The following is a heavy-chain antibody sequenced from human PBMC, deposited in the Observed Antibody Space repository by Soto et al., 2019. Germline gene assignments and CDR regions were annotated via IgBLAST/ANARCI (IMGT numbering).Heavy chain of an antibody. V-gene: IGHV3-23*01. J-gene: IGHJ4*02. CDR1: GFTFSRFA. CDR3: AKDLTPIQLWPSSFDF. CDR2: ISPPGGTT. D-gene: IGHD5-18*01. Sequence: GGSLRLSCVASGFTFSRFAMSWVRQAPGKGLEWVSTISPPGGTTFYADSARGRFTISRDNSKNTLYLELNSLRAEDTAIYYCAKDLTPIQLWPSSFDFWGQGTLVTVSS.